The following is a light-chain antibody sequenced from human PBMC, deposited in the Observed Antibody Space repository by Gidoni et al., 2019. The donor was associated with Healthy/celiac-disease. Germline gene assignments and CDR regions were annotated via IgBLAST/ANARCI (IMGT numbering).Light chain of an antibody. Sequence: EIVLTQSQATLSLSPGERATLSCRASQSVSSYLAWYQQKPGQAPRLLIYDASNRATGIPARFSGSGPGTDFTLTISSLEPEDFAVYYCQQRSNWPLTFGGGTKVEIK. J-gene: IGKJ4*01. CDR3: QQRSNWPLT. V-gene: IGKV3D-11*02. CDR1: QSVSSY. CDR2: DAS.